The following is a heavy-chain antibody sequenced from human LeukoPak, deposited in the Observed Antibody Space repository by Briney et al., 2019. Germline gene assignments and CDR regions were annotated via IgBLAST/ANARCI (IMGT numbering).Heavy chain of an antibody. CDR1: GGTFSHYA. J-gene: IGHJ3*01. D-gene: IGHD6-19*01. CDR2: VIPLFGTP. Sequence: ASVKVSCKASGGTFSHYAINWVRQAPGQGLEWMGAVIPLFGTPNYAQKFQGRLTISADESTSTAYMELNSLRSEDTAVYYCAREGSGSGWWRAFDFWGQGALVTVPS. V-gene: IGHV1-69*13. CDR3: AREGSGSGWWRAFDF.